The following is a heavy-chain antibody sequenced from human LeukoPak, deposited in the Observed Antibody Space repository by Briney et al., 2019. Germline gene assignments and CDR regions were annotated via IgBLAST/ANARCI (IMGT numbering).Heavy chain of an antibody. Sequence: SETLSLTCTVSGGSISSSSYYWGWIRQPPGKGLEWIGSIYYSGSTYYNPSLKSRVTISVDTSKNQFSLKLSSVTAADTAVYYCARGLVAAAGTGMDVWGKGTTVTVSS. CDR1: GGSISSSSYY. J-gene: IGHJ6*04. CDR2: IYYSGST. V-gene: IGHV4-39*01. D-gene: IGHD6-13*01. CDR3: ARGLVAAAGTGMDV.